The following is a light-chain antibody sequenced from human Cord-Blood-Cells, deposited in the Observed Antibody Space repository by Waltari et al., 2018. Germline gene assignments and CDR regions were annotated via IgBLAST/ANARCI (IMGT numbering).Light chain of an antibody. J-gene: IGLJ3*02. CDR3: CSYAGSYTLV. CDR1: RSTVGAYTY. V-gene: IGLV2-11*01. CDR2: DVS. Sequence: QSALIHPRSVSGTPGQPVTIPCTGIRSTVGAYTYVPWYQQHPGKAPKLMIYDVSKRPSGVPDRFSGSKSGNTASLTISGLQAEDEADYYCCSYAGSYTLVFGGGTKLTVL.